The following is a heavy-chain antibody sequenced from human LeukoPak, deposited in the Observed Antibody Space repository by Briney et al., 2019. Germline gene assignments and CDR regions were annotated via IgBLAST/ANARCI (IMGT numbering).Heavy chain of an antibody. D-gene: IGHD2-15*01. Sequence: GGSLRLSCSASGFSFSSYGMRWVRQAPGKGLEWVAAISHDGNNKYYADSVKGRFTISRDNSKNALYLEMNGLRAEDTAMYYCAKDPSYCSGGRCYGHAPGYWGQGTLVTVSS. J-gene: IGHJ4*02. V-gene: IGHV3-30*18. CDR1: GFSFSSYG. CDR2: ISHDGNNK. CDR3: AKDPSYCSGGRCYGHAPGY.